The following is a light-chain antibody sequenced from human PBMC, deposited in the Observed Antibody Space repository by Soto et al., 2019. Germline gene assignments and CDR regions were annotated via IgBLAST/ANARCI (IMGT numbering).Light chain of an antibody. CDR2: GAS. J-gene: IGKJ4*01. CDR3: QQYDKWPLT. V-gene: IGKV3D-15*01. CDR1: QSVDIN. Sequence: EIVMTQSPATLSVSPGERATLSCRASQSVDINLAWYQQKPGQAPRLLIFGASTRATGIPARFSGSGSGRDFTLTISSLQSEDFGVYFCQQYDKWPLTFGGGTKVEIK.